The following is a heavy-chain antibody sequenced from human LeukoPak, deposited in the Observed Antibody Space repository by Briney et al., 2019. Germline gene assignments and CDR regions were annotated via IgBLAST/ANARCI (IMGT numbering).Heavy chain of an antibody. Sequence: SETLSLTCAVYGGSFSGYYWIWIRQPPGKALEWFGEINHSGSTNYNPSLKTRVTISVHTSKNQLSPKLSSATAADTAVYYCARGTPGITMIVVGPRPQKYLQHWGQGTLVTVSS. CDR3: ARGTPGITMIVVGPRPQKYLQH. CDR1: GGSFSGYY. V-gene: IGHV4-34*01. D-gene: IGHD3-22*01. J-gene: IGHJ1*01. CDR2: INHSGST.